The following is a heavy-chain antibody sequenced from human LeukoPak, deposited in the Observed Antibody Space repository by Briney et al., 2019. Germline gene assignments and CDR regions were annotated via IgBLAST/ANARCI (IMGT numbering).Heavy chain of an antibody. CDR2: IYTSGST. CDR3: ASGQLELLG. V-gene: IGHV4-61*02. CDR1: GGSISSGGYY. Sequence: PSETLSLTCTVSGGSISSGGYYWSWIRQPPGKGLEWIGRIYTSGSTNSNPSLKSRVTMSVDTSKNQFSLKLSSVTAADTAVYYCASGQLELLGWGQGTLVTVSS. J-gene: IGHJ4*02. D-gene: IGHD1-1*01.